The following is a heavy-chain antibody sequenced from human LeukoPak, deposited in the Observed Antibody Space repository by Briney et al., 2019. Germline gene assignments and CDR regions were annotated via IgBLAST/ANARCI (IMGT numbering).Heavy chain of an antibody. V-gene: IGHV3-49*03. D-gene: IGHD4-17*01. CDR1: GFSFGDDA. Sequence: GGSRRLSCTASGFSFGDDAWSWFRQAPGRGLEFVSLIRKKGYGETTDYAASVRGRFTISRDDAKSTAYLQMNSLEIEDTALYYCSRGLHDYGDSNYYFDQWGRGTQVTVSS. J-gene: IGHJ4*02. CDR2: IRKKGYGETT. CDR3: SRGLHDYGDSNYYFDQ.